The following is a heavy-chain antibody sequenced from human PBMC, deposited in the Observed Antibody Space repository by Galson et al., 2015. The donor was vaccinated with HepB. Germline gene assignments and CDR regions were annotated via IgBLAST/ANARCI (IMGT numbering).Heavy chain of an antibody. CDR2: IRPSGDDGT. J-gene: IGHJ4*02. CDR1: GYTFITYY. D-gene: IGHD1-26*01. V-gene: IGHV1-46*01. CDR3: VREYRGGSFDY. Sequence: SVKVSCKASGYTFITYYMHWVRQAPGQGLEWMGIIRPSGDDGTTYAQKFQGRVTMTRDTSTSTVYMDLNSLRSEDTAVYYCVREYRGGSFDYWGQGTLCTVSS.